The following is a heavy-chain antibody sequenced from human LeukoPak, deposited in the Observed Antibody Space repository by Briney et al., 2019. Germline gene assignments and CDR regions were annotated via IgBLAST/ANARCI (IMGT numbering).Heavy chain of an antibody. Sequence: GGSLRLSCAASGFTFSSYSMNWVRQAPGKGLEWVSYISSSSSTIYYADSVKGRFTISRDSAKNSLYLQMNSLRAEDTAVYYCARGNPLWFGEFSSYWGQGTLVTVSS. D-gene: IGHD3-10*01. J-gene: IGHJ4*02. V-gene: IGHV3-48*01. CDR3: ARGNPLWFGEFSSY. CDR2: ISSSSSTI. CDR1: GFTFSSYS.